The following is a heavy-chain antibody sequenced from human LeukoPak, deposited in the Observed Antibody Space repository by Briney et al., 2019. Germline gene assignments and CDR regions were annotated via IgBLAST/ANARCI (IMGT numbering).Heavy chain of an antibody. V-gene: IGHV1-69*04. Sequence: GASVKVSCKASGGTFSSYAISWVRQAPGQGLEWMGRIIPIFGIANYAQKFQGRVTITADKSTSTAYMELSSLRSEDTAVYYCARSDIVLMAYAIAPFDYWGQGTLVTVSS. D-gene: IGHD2-8*01. CDR2: IIPIFGIA. J-gene: IGHJ4*02. CDR3: ARSDIVLMAYAIAPFDY. CDR1: GGTFSSYA.